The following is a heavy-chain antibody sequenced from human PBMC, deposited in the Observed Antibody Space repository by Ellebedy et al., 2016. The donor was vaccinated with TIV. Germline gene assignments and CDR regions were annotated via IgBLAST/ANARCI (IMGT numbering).Heavy chain of an antibody. J-gene: IGHJ6*04. CDR2: INHSGST. CDR3: ARDRRWLDV. D-gene: IGHD4-23*01. CDR1: GGSFSGYY. V-gene: IGHV4-34*01. Sequence: SETLSLTXAVYGGSFSGYYWSWIRQPPGKGLEWIGEINHSGSTNYNPSLKSRVTISVDTSKNQFSLKLSSVTAADTAVYYCARDRRWLDVWGKGTTVTVSS.